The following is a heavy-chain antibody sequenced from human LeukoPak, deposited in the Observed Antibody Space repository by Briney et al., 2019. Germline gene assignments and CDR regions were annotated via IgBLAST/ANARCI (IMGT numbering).Heavy chain of an antibody. Sequence: PSETLSLTCTVSGGSISSSSYYWGWIRQPPGKGLEWIGSIYYSGSTYYNPSLKSRVTISVDTSKNQFSLKLSSVTAADTAVYYCARRTDTRGYRRFDYWGQGTLVTVSS. D-gene: IGHD5-18*01. V-gene: IGHV4-39*01. CDR2: IYYSGST. J-gene: IGHJ4*02. CDR1: GGSISSSSYY. CDR3: ARRTDTRGYRRFDY.